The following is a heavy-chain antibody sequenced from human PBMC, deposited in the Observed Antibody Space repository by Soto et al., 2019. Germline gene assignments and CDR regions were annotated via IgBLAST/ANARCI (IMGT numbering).Heavy chain of an antibody. CDR3: ARDHLAAVGVPYSYYGMAV. Sequence: QVQLVESGGGVVQPGRSLRLSCAASGFTFSSYGMHWVRQAPGKGLEWVAVIWYDGSNKYYADSVKGRFTISRDKSKNTLYLQMNSLRAEDTAVYYCARDHLAAVGVPYSYYGMAVWGQGTTVTVSS. V-gene: IGHV3-33*01. D-gene: IGHD6-19*01. CDR2: IWYDGSNK. J-gene: IGHJ6*02. CDR1: GFTFSSYG.